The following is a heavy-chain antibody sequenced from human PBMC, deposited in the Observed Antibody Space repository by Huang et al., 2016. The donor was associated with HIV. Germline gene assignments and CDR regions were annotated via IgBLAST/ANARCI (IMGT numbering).Heavy chain of an antibody. Sequence: QITLKESGPTLVKPTQTLTLTCTFSGFSLTTNGVGVGWIRQPPGQALEWLALSYWDDDKRYSPSLKSRLTIAKGTSRNQVVLTMTNMDPVDTATYFCAHLDLVTSDRHFGFWGQGALVTVSS. CDR3: AHLDLVTSDRHFGF. V-gene: IGHV2-5*02. CDR1: GFSLTTNGVG. CDR2: SYWDDDK. J-gene: IGHJ4*02. D-gene: IGHD2-21*02.